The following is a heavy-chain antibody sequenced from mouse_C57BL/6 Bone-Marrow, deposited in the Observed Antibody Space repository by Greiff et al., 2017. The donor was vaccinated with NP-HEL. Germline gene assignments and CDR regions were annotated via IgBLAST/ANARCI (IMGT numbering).Heavy chain of an antibody. D-gene: IGHD3-2*02. CDR2: IYPGDGDT. J-gene: IGHJ2*01. Sequence: VQLQQSGPELVKPGASVKISCKASGYAFSSSWMNWVKQRPGKGLEWIGRIYPGDGDTNYNGKFKGKATLTADTSSSTAYMQLSSLTSEDSAVYFCARRSSGSYYLDYWGQGTTLTVSS. V-gene: IGHV1-82*01. CDR3: ARRSSGSYYLDY. CDR1: GYAFSSSW.